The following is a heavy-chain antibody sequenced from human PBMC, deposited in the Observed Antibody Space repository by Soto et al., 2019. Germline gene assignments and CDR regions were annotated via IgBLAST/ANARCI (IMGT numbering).Heavy chain of an antibody. V-gene: IGHV3-15*07. CDR2: IKSKTDGGTT. Sequence: GGSLSLSCAASGFPFSNALMNWVRQAPGKGLEWVGRIKSKTDGGTTDYAAPVKGRFTISRDDSKNTLYLQMNSLKTEDTAVYYCTTDLSSGYYYDYWGQGTLVTVSS. CDR1: GFPFSNAL. CDR3: TTDLSSGYYYDY. D-gene: IGHD3-22*01. J-gene: IGHJ4*02.